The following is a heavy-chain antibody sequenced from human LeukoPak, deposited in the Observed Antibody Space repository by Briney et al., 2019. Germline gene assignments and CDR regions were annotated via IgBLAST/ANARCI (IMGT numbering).Heavy chain of an antibody. CDR2: IIPILGIA. CDR1: GGTFSSYT. Sequence: SVKVSCKASGGTFSSYTVSWVRQAPGQGLEWMGRIIPILGIANYAQKFQGRVTITADKSTSTAYMELSSLRSEDTAVYYCAREGSPRSYYDSSGAFDAFDIWGQGTMVTVSS. V-gene: IGHV1-69*04. D-gene: IGHD3-22*01. CDR3: AREGSPRSYYDSSGAFDAFDI. J-gene: IGHJ3*02.